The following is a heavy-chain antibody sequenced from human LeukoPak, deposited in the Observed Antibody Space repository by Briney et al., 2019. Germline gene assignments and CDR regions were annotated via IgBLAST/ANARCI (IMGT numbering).Heavy chain of an antibody. V-gene: IGHV3-21*01. Sequence: PGGSLRLYCAASGFTFSSYSMNWVRQAPGKGLEWVSSISSSSSYIYYADSVKGRFTISRDNAKNSLYLQMNSLRAEDTAVYYCARGGDFWSGYWGTYYYYMDVWGKGTTVTVSS. CDR3: ARGGDFWSGYWGTYYYYMDV. J-gene: IGHJ6*03. CDR1: GFTFSSYS. CDR2: ISSSSSYI. D-gene: IGHD3-3*01.